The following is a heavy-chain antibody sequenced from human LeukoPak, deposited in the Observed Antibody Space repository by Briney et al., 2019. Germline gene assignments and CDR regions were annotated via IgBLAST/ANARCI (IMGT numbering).Heavy chain of an antibody. CDR1: GGSITSYH. Sequence: PSETLSLTCTVSGGSITSYHYSWIRQPPGKGLEWIGYIYYSGSTNYNPSLKSRVTVSVDTSKNQFSLKVSSVTAADTAVYYCARTEYYFDYWGQGTLVTVSS. J-gene: IGHJ4*02. CDR2: IYYSGST. V-gene: IGHV4-59*01. D-gene: IGHD3-10*01. CDR3: ARTEYYFDY.